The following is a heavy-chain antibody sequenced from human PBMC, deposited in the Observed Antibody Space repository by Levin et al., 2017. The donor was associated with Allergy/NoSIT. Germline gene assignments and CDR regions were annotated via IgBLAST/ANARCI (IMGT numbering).Heavy chain of an antibody. CDR2: INHSGSI. D-gene: IGHD4-17*01. J-gene: IGHJ6*03. CDR3: ARALRKIYYYYMDV. V-gene: IGHV4-34*01. CDR1: GGSFSGYY. Sequence: ASETLSLTCAVYGGSFSGYYWSWIRQPPGKGLEWIGEINHSGSINYNPSLKSRVTISVDTSKNQFSLKLSSVTAADTAVYYCARALRKIYYYYMDVWGKGTTVTVSS.